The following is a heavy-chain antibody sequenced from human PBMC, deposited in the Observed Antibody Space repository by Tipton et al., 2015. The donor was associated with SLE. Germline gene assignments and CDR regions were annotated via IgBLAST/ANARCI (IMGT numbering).Heavy chain of an antibody. CDR3: ARTMVYFDAFDI. CDR2: ISYDGSNK. J-gene: IGHJ3*02. CDR1: GFTFSSYE. Sequence: SLRLSCAASGFTFSSYEMNWVRQAPGKGLEWVAVISYDGSNKYYADSVKGRFTISRDNSKNTLYLQMNSLRAEDTAVYYCARTMVYFDAFDIWGQGTMVTVSS. V-gene: IGHV3-30-3*01. D-gene: IGHD2-8*01.